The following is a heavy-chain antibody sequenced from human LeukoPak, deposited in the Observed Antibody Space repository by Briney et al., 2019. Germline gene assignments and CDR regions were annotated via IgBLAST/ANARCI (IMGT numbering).Heavy chain of an antibody. V-gene: IGHV3-23*01. CDR2: ISGSGGST. Sequence: PGGSLRLSCAASGFTFNNYAMSWVRQAPGKGLEWVSTISGSGGSTYYADSVKGRFTISRDNSKNTLYLQMNSLRAEDTAVYYCAKESGSCSWPIDYWGQGTLVTVSS. CDR3: AKESGSCSWPIDY. J-gene: IGHJ4*02. D-gene: IGHD6-13*01. CDR1: GFTFNNYA.